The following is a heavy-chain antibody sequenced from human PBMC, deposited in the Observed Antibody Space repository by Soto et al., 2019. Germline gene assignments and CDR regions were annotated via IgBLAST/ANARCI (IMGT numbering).Heavy chain of an antibody. V-gene: IGHV5-51*01. Sequence: GESLKICCKGSGYRFTGYAIGWVRQRTGKGLEWMRIIYPVDSDARYSPSVQGQVTISADKSISTAYLQWTSLKASDTAMYYCPRPVGGYGSDAFDIWGQGTMVTVS. D-gene: IGHD3-10*01. J-gene: IGHJ3*02. CDR2: IYPVDSDA. CDR1: GYRFTGYA. CDR3: PRPVGGYGSDAFDI.